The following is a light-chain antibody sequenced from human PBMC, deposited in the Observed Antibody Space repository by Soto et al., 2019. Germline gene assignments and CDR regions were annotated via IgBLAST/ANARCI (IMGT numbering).Light chain of an antibody. V-gene: IGKV3-11*01. CDR3: QQRSSWPHT. J-gene: IGKJ4*01. CDR1: QSVRGQ. Sequence: EIVLTQSPATLSLSPGERATLSCRASQSVRGQLAWYQQKPGQAPRLLIYDTSNRASGIPARVSGSGSGTDFTLTISSLETEDFAVYYCQQRSSWPHTFGGGTKVEIK. CDR2: DTS.